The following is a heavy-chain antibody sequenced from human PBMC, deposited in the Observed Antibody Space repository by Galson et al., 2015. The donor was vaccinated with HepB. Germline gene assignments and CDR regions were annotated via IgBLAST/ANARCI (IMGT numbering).Heavy chain of an antibody. CDR3: ARMIEVAGRYYFAY. CDR1: GFAFSDHY. V-gene: IGHV3-72*01. CDR2: CRNKANSYTT. J-gene: IGHJ4*02. D-gene: IGHD6-19*01. Sequence: SLRLSCAVSGFAFSDHYMDWVRQAPGKGLEWVGRCRNKANSYTTEYAASVKGRFTISRDDSNYSLYLQMNSLKTEDTAMHYCARMIEVAGRYYFAYWGQGTLVTVSS.